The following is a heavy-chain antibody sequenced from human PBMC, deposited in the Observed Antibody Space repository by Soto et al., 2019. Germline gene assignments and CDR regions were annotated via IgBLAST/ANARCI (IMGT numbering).Heavy chain of an antibody. CDR2: ISGSGGST. D-gene: IGHD3-22*01. Sequence: PGGSLRLSCAASGFTFDEFGMSWVRQVPGKGPEWVSAISGSGGSTYYADSVKGRFTISRDNSKNTLYLQMNSLRAEDTAVYYCAKDGPAYYYDSSEYWGQGTLVTVSS. CDR3: AKDGPAYYYDSSEY. CDR1: GFTFDEFG. J-gene: IGHJ4*02. V-gene: IGHV3-23*01.